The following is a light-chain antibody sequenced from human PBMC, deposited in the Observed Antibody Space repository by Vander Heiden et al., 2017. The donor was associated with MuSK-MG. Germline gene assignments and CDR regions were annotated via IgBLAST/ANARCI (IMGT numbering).Light chain of an antibody. CDR3: QQNYSPPPRT. CDR1: QSISGY. J-gene: IGKJ4*01. CDR2: AAS. Sequence: DIQMTQSPSSLSASVGDRVTITCRASQSISGYLNWYQHKPGKAPKLLIYAASTLQSGVPSRFSGSGSGTDFTLTISSLQPEDFATYYCQQNYSPPPRTFGGGTKVEMK. V-gene: IGKV1-39*01.